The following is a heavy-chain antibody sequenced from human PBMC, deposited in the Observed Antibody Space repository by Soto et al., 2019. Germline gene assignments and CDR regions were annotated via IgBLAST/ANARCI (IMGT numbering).Heavy chain of an antibody. V-gene: IGHV3-7*01. D-gene: IGHD2-15*01. CDR3: ARDRGYGSGGTCYSVLDY. Sequence: EVQLVESGGGLVQPAGSLRLSCAASGFSFSSNWMNWVRQAPGKGLEWVANIKQDGSEKYYVDSVKGRFTISRDNAKSSLYLQMNSLRAEDTAVYYCARDRGYGSGGTCYSVLDYWGQGTLVTVSS. J-gene: IGHJ4*02. CDR1: GFSFSSNW. CDR2: IKQDGSEK.